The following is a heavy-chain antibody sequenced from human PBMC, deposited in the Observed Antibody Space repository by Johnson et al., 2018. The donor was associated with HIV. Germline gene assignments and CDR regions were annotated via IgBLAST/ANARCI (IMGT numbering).Heavy chain of an antibody. J-gene: IGHJ3*01. Sequence: EVQLVESGGGLIQPGGSLRLSCAASGFSVTNNYMSWVRQAPGKGLEWVSAIYGGGRTFYADYVKGRFTISGDPSENTLHLQMHSLRGEDTALYYCVRGTITVIRGIIAFDLWGQGTMVTVSS. CDR3: VRGTITVIRGIIAFDL. CDR1: GFSVTNNY. D-gene: IGHD3-10*01. CDR2: IYGGGRT. V-gene: IGHV3-53*01.